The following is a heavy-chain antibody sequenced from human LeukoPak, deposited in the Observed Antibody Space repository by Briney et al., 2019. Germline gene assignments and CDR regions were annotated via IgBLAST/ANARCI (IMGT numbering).Heavy chain of an antibody. CDR3: ARGRYSGYDQTLYWFDP. V-gene: IGHV4-34*01. D-gene: IGHD5-12*01. CDR1: GGSFSGYY. CDR2: INHSGST. J-gene: IGHJ5*02. Sequence: PSETLSLTCAVYGGSFSGYYWGWIRQPPGKGLEWIGEINHSGSTNYNPSLKSRVTISVDTSKNQFSLKLSSVTAADTAVYYCARGRYSGYDQTLYWFDPWGQGTLVTVSS.